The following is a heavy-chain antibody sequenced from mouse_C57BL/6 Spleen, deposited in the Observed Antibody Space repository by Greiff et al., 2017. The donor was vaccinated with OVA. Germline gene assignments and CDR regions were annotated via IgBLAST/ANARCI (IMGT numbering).Heavy chain of an antibody. CDR2: IYPGAGDT. CDR3: ARGGALDY. V-gene: IGHV1-82*01. CDR1: GYAFSSSW. J-gene: IGHJ2*01. Sequence: VQLQESGPELVKPGASVKISCKASGYAFSSSWMNWVKQRPGKGLEWIGRIYPGAGDTNYNGKFKGKATLTADKSSSTAYMQLSSLTSEDTAVYFCARGGALDYWGQGTTLTVSS.